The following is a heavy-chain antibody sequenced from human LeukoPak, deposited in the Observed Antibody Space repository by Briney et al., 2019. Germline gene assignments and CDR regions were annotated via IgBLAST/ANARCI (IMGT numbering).Heavy chain of an antibody. CDR3: ARDFIYDFLTGHYYYAMDV. CDR2: ISSSSSYI. J-gene: IGHJ6*02. V-gene: IGHV3-21*01. D-gene: IGHD3-9*01. CDR1: GFTFSSYS. Sequence: GGSLRLSCAASGFTFSSYSMNWVRQAPGKGLEWVSSISSSSSYIYYADSVKGRFTISRDNAKNSLYLQMNSLRAEDTAVYYCARDFIYDFLTGHYYYAMDVWGQGTTVTVSS.